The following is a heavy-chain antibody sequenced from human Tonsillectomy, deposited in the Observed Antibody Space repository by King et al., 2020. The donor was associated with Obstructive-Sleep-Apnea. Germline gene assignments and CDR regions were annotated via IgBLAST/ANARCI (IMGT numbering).Heavy chain of an antibody. D-gene: IGHD6-19*01. CDR2: IDPTASYT. J-gene: IGHJ4*02. CDR3: ARQDTYSSGQYYFDY. Sequence: VQLVQSGAEVKKPGESLRISCKGSGYSFTNYWINWVRQMPEKGLEWMGRIDPTASYTNFSPSFQGHVTISADRSFSTVYLQWRSLKASDSAMYYCARQDTYSSGQYYFDYWGQGTLVTGSS. V-gene: IGHV5-10-1*03. CDR1: GYSFTNYW.